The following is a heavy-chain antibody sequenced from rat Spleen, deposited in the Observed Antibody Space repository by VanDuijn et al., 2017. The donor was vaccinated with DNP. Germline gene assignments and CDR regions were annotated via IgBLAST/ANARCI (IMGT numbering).Heavy chain of an antibody. D-gene: IGHD1-1*01. Sequence: QVQLKESGPGLVQPSQTLSLTCTVAGFSLTSYNVHLVRQPPGKGLAWSGVLCNTGGTRYNSALNSRLSISKDTSKSQVFLKMNSLQSEDSATYYCARYGQWDYLDYWGHGVMVTVSS. J-gene: IGHJ2*01. CDR2: LCNTGGT. CDR1: GFSLTSYN. CDR3: ARYGQWDYLDY. V-gene: IGHV2-41*01.